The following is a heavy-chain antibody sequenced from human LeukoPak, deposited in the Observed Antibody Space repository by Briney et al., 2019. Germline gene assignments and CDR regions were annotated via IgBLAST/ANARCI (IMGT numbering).Heavy chain of an antibody. Sequence: GGSLRLSCSASGFTFSRYAMHWVRQAPGKGLEWVSSISSSSSYIYYADSVKGRFTISRDNAKNSLYLQMNSLRAEDTAVYYCARDSSIFGVVSFGVNYWGQGTLVTVSS. CDR2: ISSSSSYI. CDR1: GFTFSRYA. J-gene: IGHJ4*02. D-gene: IGHD3-3*01. V-gene: IGHV3-21*01. CDR3: ARDSSIFGVVSFGVNY.